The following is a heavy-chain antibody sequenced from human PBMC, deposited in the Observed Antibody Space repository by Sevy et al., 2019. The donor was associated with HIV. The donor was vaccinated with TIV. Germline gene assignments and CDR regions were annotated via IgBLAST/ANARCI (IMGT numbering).Heavy chain of an antibody. J-gene: IGHJ4*02. CDR2: IHHSGTP. CDR1: GGSVSGYY. D-gene: IGHD3-22*01. V-gene: IGHV4-59*02. Sequence: SETLSLTCTVSGGSVSGYYWSWIRQPPGRGLKWIGNIHHSGTPKYNPSLKSRLTISVYTSKNQFSLILTSATAADTAVYYCTRVDSSGHSDYWGQGTPVTVSS. CDR3: TRVDSSGHSDY.